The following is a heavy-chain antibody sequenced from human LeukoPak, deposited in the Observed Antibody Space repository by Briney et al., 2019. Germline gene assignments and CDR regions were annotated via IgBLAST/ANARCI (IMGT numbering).Heavy chain of an antibody. CDR2: ISGSGGST. CDR3: AKVMRVYYDYVWGSSYYFDY. CDR1: GFTFSSYA. D-gene: IGHD3-16*01. Sequence: GGSLRLSCAASGFTFSSYAMSWVRQAPGKGLEWVSAISGSGGSTYYADSVKGRFTISRGNSKNTLYLQMNSLRAEDTAVYYCAKVMRVYYDYVWGSSYYFDYWGQGTLVTVSS. J-gene: IGHJ4*02. V-gene: IGHV3-23*01.